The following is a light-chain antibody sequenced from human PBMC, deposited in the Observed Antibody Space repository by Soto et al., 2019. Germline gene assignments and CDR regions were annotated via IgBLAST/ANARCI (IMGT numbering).Light chain of an antibody. CDR2: DAS. CDR3: QQYNTCSWT. Sequence: DIQMTQSPSTLSGSVGDRATITCRARQSISSWLAWYQQKPGKAPKLLIYDASSLESGVPSSFSGSGSGTEFTLTISSLQPVDFATYYCQQYNTCSWTFGQGTKVDI. V-gene: IGKV1-5*01. J-gene: IGKJ1*01. CDR1: QSISSW.